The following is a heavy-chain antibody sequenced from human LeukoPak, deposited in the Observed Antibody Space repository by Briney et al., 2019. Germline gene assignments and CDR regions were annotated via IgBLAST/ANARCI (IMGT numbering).Heavy chain of an antibody. CDR3: ARVRDGYNLYFDY. V-gene: IGHV3-30-3*01. CDR1: GFTFSSYA. Sequence: GGSLRLSCAASGFTFSSYAMHWVRQAPGKGLGGGAVISYDGSNKYYADSVKGRFTISRDNSKNTLYLQMNSLRAEDTAVYYCARVRDGYNLYFDYWGQGTLVTVSS. CDR2: ISYDGSNK. J-gene: IGHJ4*02. D-gene: IGHD5-24*01.